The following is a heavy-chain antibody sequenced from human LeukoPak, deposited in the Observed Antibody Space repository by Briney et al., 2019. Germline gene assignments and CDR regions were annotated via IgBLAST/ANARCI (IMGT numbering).Heavy chain of an antibody. Sequence: GRSLRLSCAASGFTFSTYAMHWARQAPGKGLEWVAAISYDGRNKYCADSVKGRFAITRDNSNNMLYLQMNSLRAEDTAVYYCARGLIREGYYFDYWGQGTLVTVSS. J-gene: IGHJ4*02. CDR2: ISYDGRNK. D-gene: IGHD2-21*01. V-gene: IGHV3-30*09. CDR1: GFTFSTYA. CDR3: ARGLIREGYYFDY.